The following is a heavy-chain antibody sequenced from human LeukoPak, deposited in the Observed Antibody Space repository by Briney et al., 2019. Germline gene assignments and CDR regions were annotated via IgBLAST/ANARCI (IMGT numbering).Heavy chain of an antibody. D-gene: IGHD6-13*01. CDR1: GFPFTRYW. CDR2: IKPDGSEK. J-gene: IGHJ4*02. CDR3: ARLAAGSDYFDS. Sequence: GGSLRLSCAASGFPFTRYWMSWVRQAPGKGLEWVANIKPDGSEKHYVDSVKGRFAISRDNAKNSLYLQMNGLRAEDTAVYYCARLAAGSDYFDSWGQGTLVTVSS. V-gene: IGHV3-7*04.